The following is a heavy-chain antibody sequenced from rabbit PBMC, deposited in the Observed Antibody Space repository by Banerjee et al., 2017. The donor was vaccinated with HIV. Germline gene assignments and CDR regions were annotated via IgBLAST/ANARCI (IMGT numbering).Heavy chain of an antibody. D-gene: IGHD4-1*01. CDR2: INTISGNT. CDR1: XXXXSNKYV. Sequence: QEQLEESGGXLVKPEGXLTLTCTASXXXXSNKYVMCWVRQAPGKGLEWIACINTISGNTVYASWAKGRFTISKTSWTTVTLQMTSLTAADTATYFCARDRGDWGYYFNLWGPGTLVTVS. J-gene: IGHJ4*01. CDR3: ARDRGDWGYYFNL. V-gene: IGHV1S45*01.